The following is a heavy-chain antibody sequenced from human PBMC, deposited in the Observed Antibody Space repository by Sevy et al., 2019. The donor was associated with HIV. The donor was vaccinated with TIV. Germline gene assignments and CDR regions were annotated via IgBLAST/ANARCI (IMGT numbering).Heavy chain of an antibody. CDR1: GFSFSYYW. J-gene: IGHJ6*02. CDR2: IKKDGSEK. D-gene: IGHD2-2*01. V-gene: IGHV3-7*03. Sequence: GGSLRLSCAASGFSFSYYWMSWVRQAPGKGLEWVANIKKDGSEKYYVDSVKGRFIISRDNAKKSLYLQMNSLRAEDTALYYCVRDCSSTTCLWGLDVWGQGTTVTVSS. CDR3: VRDCSSTTCLWGLDV.